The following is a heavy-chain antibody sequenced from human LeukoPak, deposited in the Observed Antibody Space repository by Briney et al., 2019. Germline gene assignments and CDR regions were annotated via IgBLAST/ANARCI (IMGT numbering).Heavy chain of an antibody. CDR1: GYTFTSYG. CDR2: ISAYNYNT. D-gene: IGHD2-2*01. CDR3: ARDECTSTSCYCGY. Sequence: ASVKVSCKASGYTFTSYGITWVRQAPGQGLEWMGWISAYNYNTNYAQKVQDRVTMTTDTSTSTAYMELRSLRSDDTALYYCARDECTSTSCYCGYWGQGTLVTVSS. V-gene: IGHV1-18*01. J-gene: IGHJ4*02.